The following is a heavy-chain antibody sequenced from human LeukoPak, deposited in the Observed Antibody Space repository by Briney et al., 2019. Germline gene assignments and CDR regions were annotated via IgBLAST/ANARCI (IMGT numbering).Heavy chain of an antibody. V-gene: IGHV4-59*13. CDR1: GGSLTNYY. D-gene: IGHD6-13*01. Sequence: SETLSLTCTVSGGSLTNYYWSWIRQPPGKGLEWIGDIYYSGSTNYKPSLKSRATISADTSKNQISLKLSFVTAADTAVYYCARAGGYERASNWFDPWGQGTLVTVSS. J-gene: IGHJ5*02. CDR3: ARAGGYERASNWFDP. CDR2: IYYSGST.